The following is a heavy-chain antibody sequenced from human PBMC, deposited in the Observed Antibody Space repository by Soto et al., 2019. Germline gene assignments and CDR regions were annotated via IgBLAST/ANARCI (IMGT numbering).Heavy chain of an antibody. CDR3: AGVGPAAIKSRNFDY. D-gene: IGHD2-2*01. Sequence: EVQLLESGGGLVQPGGSLRLSCAASGFTFSSYAMSWVRQAPGKGLEWVSAISGSGGSTYYADSVKGRFTISRDNSKTTLYLQMNSLRAEDTAVYYCAGVGPAAIKSRNFDYWGQGTLVTVSS. CDR1: GFTFSSYA. V-gene: IGHV3-23*01. CDR2: ISGSGGST. J-gene: IGHJ4*02.